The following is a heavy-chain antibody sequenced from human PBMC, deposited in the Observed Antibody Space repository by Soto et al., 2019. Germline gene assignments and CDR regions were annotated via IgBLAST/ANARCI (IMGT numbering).Heavy chain of an antibody. D-gene: IGHD3-10*01. Sequence: GGSLRLSCAASGFTFSSYAMSWVRQAPGKGLEWVSTISGSGGSTYYAGSVKGRFTISRDNSKNTLYRQMNSLRAEDTAVYYFAKRYYGSGSYYTFDYWGQGTLVTVSS. V-gene: IGHV3-23*01. CDR1: GFTFSSYA. CDR2: ISGSGGST. CDR3: AKRYYGSGSYYTFDY. J-gene: IGHJ4*02.